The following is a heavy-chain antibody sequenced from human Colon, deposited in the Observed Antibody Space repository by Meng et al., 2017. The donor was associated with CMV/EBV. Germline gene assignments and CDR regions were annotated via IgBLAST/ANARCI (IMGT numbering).Heavy chain of an antibody. J-gene: IGHJ4*02. D-gene: IGHD3-22*01. V-gene: IGHV1-69*05. CDR3: VSHYDSSGFVDY. CDR1: GGPVSSFG. CDR2: LIPVSGTD. Sequence: CKASGGPVSSFGSSWVRQAPGQGFEWMGRLIPVSGTDTYAQKFRGRVTITTEESTSTAYMELSSLRSDDTALYYCVSHYDSSGFVDYWGQGTLVTVSS.